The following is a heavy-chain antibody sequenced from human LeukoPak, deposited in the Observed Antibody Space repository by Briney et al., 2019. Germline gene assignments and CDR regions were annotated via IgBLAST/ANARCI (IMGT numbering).Heavy chain of an antibody. J-gene: IGHJ4*02. Sequence: RGSLRLSCAASGFTFSSYAMSWVRQAPGKGLEWVSAISGSGGSTYYADSVKGRFTISRDNSKNTLYLQMNSLRAEDTAVYYCAKDPVITMVRGVHSFDYWGQGTLVTVSS. CDR2: ISGSGGST. CDR3: AKDPVITMVRGVHSFDY. CDR1: GFTFSSYA. D-gene: IGHD3-10*01. V-gene: IGHV3-23*01.